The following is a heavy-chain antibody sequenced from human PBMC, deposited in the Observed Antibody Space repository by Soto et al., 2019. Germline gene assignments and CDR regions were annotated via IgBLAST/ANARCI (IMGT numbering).Heavy chain of an antibody. Sequence: QVQLVQSGAEVKKPGSSVKVSCKASGGIFSTYAISWLRQAPGQGLEWMGGIIPIFGTPNYAQKFQGRVTITADESMSTAYMELSRLRSEDTAVYYCARDRDDYGSGNYYIRIDFWGQGTLVTVSS. CDR1: GGIFSTYA. CDR2: IIPIFGTP. CDR3: ARDRDDYGSGNYYIRIDF. J-gene: IGHJ4*02. D-gene: IGHD3-10*01. V-gene: IGHV1-69*01.